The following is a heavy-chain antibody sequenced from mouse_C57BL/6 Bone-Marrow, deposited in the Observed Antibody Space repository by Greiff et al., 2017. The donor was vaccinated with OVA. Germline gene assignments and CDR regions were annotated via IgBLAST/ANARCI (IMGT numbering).Heavy chain of an antibody. J-gene: IGHJ3*01. CDR3: TTPIYGSSADCAY. Sequence: VQLQQSGAELVRPGASVKLSCTASGFNIKDDYMHWVKQRPEQGLEWIGWIDPENGDTEYASKFQGKATITADTSSNTAYLQLSSLTSEDTAVYYGTTPIYGSSADCAYWGQGTLVTVSA. CDR2: IDPENGDT. V-gene: IGHV14-4*01. D-gene: IGHD1-1*01. CDR1: GFNIKDDY.